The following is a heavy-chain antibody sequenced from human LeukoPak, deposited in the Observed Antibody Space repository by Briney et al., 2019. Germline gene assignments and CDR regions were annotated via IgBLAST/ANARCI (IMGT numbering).Heavy chain of an antibody. V-gene: IGHV4-34*01. CDR2: INHSGST. CDR1: GGSFSGYY. Sequence: SETLSLTCAVYGGSFSGYYWSWIRQPPGKGLEWIGEINHSGSTNYNPSLKSRVTISVDTSKNQFSLKLSSVTAADTAVYYCASPPGYMVRGANDAFDIWGQGTMVTVSS. CDR3: ASPPGYMVRGANDAFDI. J-gene: IGHJ3*02. D-gene: IGHD3-10*01.